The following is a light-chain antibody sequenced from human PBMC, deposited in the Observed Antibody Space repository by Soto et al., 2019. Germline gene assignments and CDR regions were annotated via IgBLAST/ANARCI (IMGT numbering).Light chain of an antibody. Sequence: QSVLTQPPSASASLGASVTLTCTLSSGYSNYKVDWYQQRPGKGPRFVMRVGTGGIVGSKGDGIPDRFSVLGSGLNRYLTIKNIQEEDESDYHCGADHGSGSNLYVFGTGTKLTVL. V-gene: IGLV9-49*01. CDR3: GADHGSGSNLYV. CDR1: SGYSNYK. CDR2: VGTGGIVG. J-gene: IGLJ1*01.